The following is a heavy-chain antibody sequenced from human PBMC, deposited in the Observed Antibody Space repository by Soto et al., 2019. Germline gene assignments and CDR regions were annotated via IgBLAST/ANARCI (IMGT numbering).Heavy chain of an antibody. CDR2: IKSKTDGGTT. V-gene: IGHV3-15*07. Sequence: EVQLVESGGGLVKPGGSLRLSCAASGFTFSNAWMNWVRQAPGKGLEWVGRIKSKTDGGTTDYAAPVKGRFTISRDDSKNTLYLQMNSLKTEDTAVYYCTTWPTPYYYYYGMDVWGQGTTVTVSS. CDR1: GFTFSNAW. J-gene: IGHJ6*02. CDR3: TTWPTPYYYYYGMDV.